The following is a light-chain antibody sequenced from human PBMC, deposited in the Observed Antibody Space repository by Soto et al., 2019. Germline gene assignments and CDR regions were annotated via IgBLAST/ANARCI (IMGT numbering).Light chain of an antibody. CDR1: QSISSY. CDR3: QQYENLPT. CDR2: DAS. J-gene: IGKJ5*01. V-gene: IGKV1-33*01. Sequence: DIQMTQSPPSLSASVVDRVTITFRASQSISSYLNWYQQKPGRAPKLLIYDASNLEAGVPSRFRGSGSGTDFTFTISRLQPEDIATYYCQQYENLPTFGQGTRLEIK.